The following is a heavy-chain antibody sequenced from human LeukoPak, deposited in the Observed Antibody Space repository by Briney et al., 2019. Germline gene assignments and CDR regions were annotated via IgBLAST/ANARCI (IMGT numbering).Heavy chain of an antibody. V-gene: IGHV4-39*01. Sequence: KPSETLSLTCTVSGGSISSSSYYWGWTRQPPGKGLEWIGSIYYSGSTYYNPSLKSRVTISVDTSKNQFSLKLSSVTAADTAVYYCARRQRQRSFWFDPWGQGTLVTVSS. CDR2: IYYSGST. J-gene: IGHJ5*02. D-gene: IGHD5-24*01. CDR3: ARRQRQRSFWFDP. CDR1: GGSISSSSYY.